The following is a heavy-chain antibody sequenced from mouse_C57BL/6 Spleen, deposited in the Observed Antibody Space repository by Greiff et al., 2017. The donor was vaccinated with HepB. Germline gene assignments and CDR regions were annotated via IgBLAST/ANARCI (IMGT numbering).Heavy chain of an antibody. V-gene: IGHV5-17*01. J-gene: IGHJ1*03. CDR1: GFTFSDYG. D-gene: IGHD1-1*01. Sequence: EVQLVESGGGLVKPGGSLKLSCAASGFTFSDYGMHWVRQAPEKGLEWVAYISSGSSTIYYADTVKGRFTISRDNAKNTLFLQMTSLRSEDTAMYYCARTPLYYGSRYWYFDVWGTGTTVTVSS. CDR2: ISSGSSTI. CDR3: ARTPLYYGSRYWYFDV.